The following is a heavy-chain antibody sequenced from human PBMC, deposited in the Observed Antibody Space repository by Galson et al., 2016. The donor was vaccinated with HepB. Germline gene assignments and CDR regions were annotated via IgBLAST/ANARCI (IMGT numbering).Heavy chain of an antibody. J-gene: IGHJ4*02. CDR2: ISYDGSNK. D-gene: IGHD6-13*01. CDR1: GFTFSSYA. Sequence: SLRLSCAASGFTFSSYAMHWVRQAPGKGLEWVAVISYDGSNKYYADSVKGRFTISRDNSKNTLYLQMNSLRVEDTGVYYCAKAAGRAADGLNFDSWGQGTLVSVSS. V-gene: IGHV3-30-3*01. CDR3: AKAAGRAADGLNFDS.